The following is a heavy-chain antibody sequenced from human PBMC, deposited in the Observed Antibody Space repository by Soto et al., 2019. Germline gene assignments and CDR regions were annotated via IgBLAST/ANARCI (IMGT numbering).Heavy chain of an antibody. CDR1: GFTFSSYG. J-gene: IGHJ4*02. V-gene: IGHV3-30*18. D-gene: IGHD6-19*01. CDR2: ISYDGSNK. CDR3: AKDSVGVAGTWDY. Sequence: QVQLVESGGGVVQPGRSLRLSCAASGFTFSSYGMHWVRQAPGKGLEWVAVISYDGSNKYYADSVKGRFTISRDNSKNTLYLQMNSLRAEDTAVYYCAKDSVGVAGTWDYWGQGTLVTVSS.